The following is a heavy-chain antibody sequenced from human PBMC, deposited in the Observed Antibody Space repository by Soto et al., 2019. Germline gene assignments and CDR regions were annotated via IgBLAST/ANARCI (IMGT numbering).Heavy chain of an antibody. D-gene: IGHD4-17*01. CDR2: ISDSGRYT. Sequence: EVQLLESGGGLAQPGGSLRLSCAASRFIFSSRAMNWVRQAPGKGLEWVSGISDSGRYTYYADSVKGRFTISRDNSKNTLYLQTDSLRAEDTAVYFCAREAKGRTVTTLFDFWGQGSLVTVSS. CDR1: RFIFSSRA. J-gene: IGHJ4*02. V-gene: IGHV3-23*01. CDR3: AREAKGRTVTTLFDF.